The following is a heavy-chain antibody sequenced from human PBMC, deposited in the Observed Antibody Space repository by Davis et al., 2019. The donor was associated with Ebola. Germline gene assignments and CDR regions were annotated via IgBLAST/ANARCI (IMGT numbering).Heavy chain of an antibody. Sequence: PSETLSLTCTVSGGSVSSGSYYWSWIRQPPGKGLEWIGYIYYSGSTNYNPSLKSRVTISVDTSKNQFSLKLSSVTAADTAVYYCAREDIAAARGNWFDPWGQGTLVTVSS. CDR1: GGSVSSGSYY. CDR3: AREDIAAARGNWFDP. CDR2: IYYSGST. V-gene: IGHV4-61*01. J-gene: IGHJ5*02. D-gene: IGHD6-13*01.